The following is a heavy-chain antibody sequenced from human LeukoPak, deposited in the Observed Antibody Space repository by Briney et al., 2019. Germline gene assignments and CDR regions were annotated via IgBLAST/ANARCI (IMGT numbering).Heavy chain of an antibody. V-gene: IGHV1-18*01. CDR3: RRFYSNFGDY. CDR1: NYSFINYG. D-gene: IGHD4-11*01. CDR2: VSAYNGKT. J-gene: IGHJ4*02. Sequence: ASVKVSCKASNYSFINYGIGWVRQAPGQGLEWMGWVSAYNGKTSYAEQFRGRVTMTAGTSTATGYMELTGLTSDDTAVYYCRRFYSNFGDYWGQGTRVAVSS.